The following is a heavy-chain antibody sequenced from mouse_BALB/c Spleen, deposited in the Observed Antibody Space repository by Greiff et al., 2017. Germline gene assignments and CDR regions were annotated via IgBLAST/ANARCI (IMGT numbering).Heavy chain of an antibody. Sequence: VQLHQSGAELVKPGASVKLSCKASGYTFTSYWMHWVKQRPGQGLEWIGEINPSNGRTNYNEKFKSKATLTVDKSSSTAYMQLSSLTSEDSAVYYCAKGGYDDYWGQGTTLTVSS. CDR2: INPSNGRT. J-gene: IGHJ2*01. CDR3: AKGGYDDY. CDR1: GYTFTSYW. D-gene: IGHD2-2*01. V-gene: IGHV1S81*02.